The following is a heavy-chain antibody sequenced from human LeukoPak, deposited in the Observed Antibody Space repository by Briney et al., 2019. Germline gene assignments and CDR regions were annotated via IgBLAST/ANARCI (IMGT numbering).Heavy chain of an antibody. CDR3: AKDLAQYTVTTFDY. Sequence: GGSLILSCAASGFTFSSYAMSWVRQAPGKGLEWVSAISGSGGSTYYADSVKGRFTISRDNSKNTLYLQMNSLRAEDTAVYYCAKDLAQYTVTTFDYWGQGTLVTVSS. CDR1: GFTFSSYA. V-gene: IGHV3-23*01. D-gene: IGHD4-17*01. CDR2: ISGSGGST. J-gene: IGHJ4*02.